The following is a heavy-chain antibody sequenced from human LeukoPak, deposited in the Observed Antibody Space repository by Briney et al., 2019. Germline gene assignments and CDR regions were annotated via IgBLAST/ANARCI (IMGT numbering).Heavy chain of an antibody. J-gene: IGHJ4*02. CDR2: INHSGST. CDR1: GGSFSGYY. Sequence: PSETLSLTCAVYGGSFSGYYWSWIRQPPGKGLEWIGEINHSGSTNYNPSLKSRVTISVDTSKNQFSLKLSSVTAADTAVYYCARQRRNVLRYFDWLSEADYWGQGTLVTVSS. V-gene: IGHV4-34*01. CDR3: ARQRRNVLRYFDWLSEADY. D-gene: IGHD3-9*01.